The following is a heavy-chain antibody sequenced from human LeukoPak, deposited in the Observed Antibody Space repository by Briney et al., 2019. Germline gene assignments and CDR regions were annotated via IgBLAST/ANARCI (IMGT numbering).Heavy chain of an antibody. J-gene: IGHJ6*03. CDR3: ARGWDYYYYYSYMDV. CDR1: GFTFSSYA. CDR2: ISGSGGST. Sequence: PGGSLRLSCAASGFTFSSYAMSWVRQAPGKGLEWVSAISGSGGSTYYADSVKGRFTISRDNSKNTLYLQMNSLRAEDTAVYYCARGWDYYYYYSYMDVWGKGTTVTVSS. D-gene: IGHD1-26*01. V-gene: IGHV3-23*01.